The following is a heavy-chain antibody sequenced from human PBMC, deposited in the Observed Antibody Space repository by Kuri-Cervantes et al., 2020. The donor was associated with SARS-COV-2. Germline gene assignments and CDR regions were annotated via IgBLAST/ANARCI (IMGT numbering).Heavy chain of an antibody. J-gene: IGHJ6*03. CDR3: ARAPGRDCSSTSCYRVPDYYYMDV. CDR2: INHSGST. D-gene: IGHD2-2*01. CDR1: GGSFSGYY. V-gene: IGHV4-34*01. Sequence: SQTLSLTCAVYGGSFSGYYWSWIRQPPGKGLEWIGEINHSGSTNYNPSLKSRVTISVDTSKNQFSLKLSSVTAADTAVYYCARAPGRDCSSTSCYRVPDYYYMDVWVKGTTVTVSS.